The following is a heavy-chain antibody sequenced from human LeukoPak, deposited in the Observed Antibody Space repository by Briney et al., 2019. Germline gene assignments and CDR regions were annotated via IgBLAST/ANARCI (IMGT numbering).Heavy chain of an antibody. Sequence: GGSLRLSCAASGFTFSSYWMHWVRQAPGKGLVWVSRINSDGSSTSYADSVKGRFTISRDNAKNTLFLQMNSLRAEDRAVYYCARHYDGRGSFDYWGQGTLVTVSS. CDR2: INSDGSST. CDR3: ARHYDGRGSFDY. V-gene: IGHV3-74*01. D-gene: IGHD3-22*01. J-gene: IGHJ4*02. CDR1: GFTFSSYW.